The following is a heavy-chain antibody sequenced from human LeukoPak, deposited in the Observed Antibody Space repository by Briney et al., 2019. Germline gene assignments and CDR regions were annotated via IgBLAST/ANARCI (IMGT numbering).Heavy chain of an antibody. J-gene: IGHJ4*02. Sequence: GGSLRLSCTASGFTFSSYAMSWVRQAPGKGLEWVSGISGSGGSTYYADSVKGRFTISRDNSKNTLYPQMNSLRPEDTAVYYCAKEGLWSSSGLPFDYWGQGTLVTVSS. CDR3: AKEGLWSSSGLPFDY. D-gene: IGHD6-19*01. V-gene: IGHV3-23*01. CDR2: ISGSGGST. CDR1: GFTFSSYA.